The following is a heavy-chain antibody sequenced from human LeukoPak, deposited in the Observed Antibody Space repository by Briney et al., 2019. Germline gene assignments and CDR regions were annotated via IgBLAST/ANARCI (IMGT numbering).Heavy chain of an antibody. J-gene: IGHJ4*02. V-gene: IGHV3-23*01. CDR2: ISGIGSNI. D-gene: IGHD5-24*01. CDR3: ATNRDGYNY. CDR1: GFTFSNYA. Sequence: GGSLRLSCAASGFTFSNYAMTWVRQAPGKGLEGVSSISGIGSNIYYADSVKGRFTISRDNSKNTLHVQMNSLRAEDTAIYYCATNRDGYNYWGQGTLVTVSS.